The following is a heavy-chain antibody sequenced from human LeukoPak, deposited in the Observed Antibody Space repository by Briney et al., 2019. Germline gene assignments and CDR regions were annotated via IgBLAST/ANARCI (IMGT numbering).Heavy chain of an antibody. CDR3: ARDAKWVIHAFDI. V-gene: IGHV3-74*01. J-gene: IGHJ3*02. Sequence: GGSLRLSCAASGFTFSTYGMHWVRQGPGKGLMWVSRINADGSSTDYADSVKGRFTISRDNSKNTLYLQMNSLRAEDTAVYYCARDAKWVIHAFDIWGQGTMVTVSS. CDR2: INADGSST. D-gene: IGHD3-22*01. CDR1: GFTFSTYG.